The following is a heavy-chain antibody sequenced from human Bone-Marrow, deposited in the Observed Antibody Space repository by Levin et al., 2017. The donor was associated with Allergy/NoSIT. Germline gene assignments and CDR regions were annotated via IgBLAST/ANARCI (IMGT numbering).Heavy chain of an antibody. J-gene: IGHJ4*02. Sequence: PSQTLSLTCTVSGASIGRGGYYWSWIRQHPGKGLEWIGYIYDSGNTYYTPSLKSRVTISVDTSKTKLSLELRSVTAADTAVYYCARDAGRILGAAKGLDSWGQGILVTVSS. CDR1: GASIGRGGYY. CDR2: IYDSGNT. D-gene: IGHD2-15*01. CDR3: ARDAGRILGAAKGLDS. V-gene: IGHV4-31*03.